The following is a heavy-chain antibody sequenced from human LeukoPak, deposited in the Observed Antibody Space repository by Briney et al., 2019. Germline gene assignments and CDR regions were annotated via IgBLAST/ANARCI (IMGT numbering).Heavy chain of an antibody. J-gene: IGHJ4*02. V-gene: IGHV3-74*01. D-gene: IGHD3/OR15-3a*01. CDR1: GFTFSTYW. CDR3: QGFLNW. CDR2: INSDGSST. Sequence: AGGSLRLSCAASGFTFSTYWMHWVRQAPGKGLVWVSRINSDGSSTSYADSVKGRFTISRDKAKNTLYLQMNSLKTEDTAVYYCQGFLNWWGQGTLVTVSS.